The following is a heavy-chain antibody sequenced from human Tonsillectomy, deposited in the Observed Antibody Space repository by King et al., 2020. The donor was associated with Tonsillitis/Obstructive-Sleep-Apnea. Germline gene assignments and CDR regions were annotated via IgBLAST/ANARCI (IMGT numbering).Heavy chain of an antibody. J-gene: IGHJ5*02. V-gene: IGHV3-21*01. CDR2: ISSSSSYI. D-gene: IGHD1-7*01. CDR3: ARDRRGGTRVAWFDP. Sequence: VQLVESGGGLVKPGGSLRLSCAASGFTFSSYSMNWVRQAPGKGLEWVSSISSSSSYIYYADSVKGRFTISRDNAKNSRYLQMNSLRAEDTAVYYCARDRRGGTRVAWFDPWGQGTLVTVSS. CDR1: GFTFSSYS.